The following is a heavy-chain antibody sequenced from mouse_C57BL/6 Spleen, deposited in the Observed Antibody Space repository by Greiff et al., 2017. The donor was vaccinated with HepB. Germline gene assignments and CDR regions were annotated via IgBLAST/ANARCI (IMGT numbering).Heavy chain of an antibody. V-gene: IGHV1-61*01. CDR2: IYPSDSAT. CDR3: ARGSYYDYDGPSRLAY. J-gene: IGHJ3*01. Sequence: QVQLQQPGAALVRPGSSVKLSCKASGYTFTSYWMEWVKQRPGQGLEWIGNIYPSDSATHYNPKFKDKATLTVDKSSSTAYMQLSSLTSEDSAVYYGARGSYYDYDGPSRLAYWGQGTLVTVSA. CDR1: GYTFTSYW. D-gene: IGHD2-4*01.